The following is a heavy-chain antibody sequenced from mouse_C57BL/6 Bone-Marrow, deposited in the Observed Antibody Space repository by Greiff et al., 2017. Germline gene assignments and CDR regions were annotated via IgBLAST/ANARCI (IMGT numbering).Heavy chain of an antibody. Sequence: EVKLLESGAELVRPGASVKLSCTASGFNIKDDYMHWVKQRPEQGLEWIGWIDPENGDTEYASKFQGKATITADTSSNTAYLQLSSLTSEDTAVYYCTPLQAWFAYWGKGTLVTVSA. V-gene: IGHV14-4*01. CDR1: GFNIKDDY. D-gene: IGHD6-1*01. J-gene: IGHJ3*01. CDR2: IDPENGDT. CDR3: TPLQAWFAY.